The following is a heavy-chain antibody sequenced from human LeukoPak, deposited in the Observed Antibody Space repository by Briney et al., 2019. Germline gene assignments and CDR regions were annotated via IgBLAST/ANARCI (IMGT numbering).Heavy chain of an antibody. J-gene: IGHJ4*02. Sequence: ASVKVSCKASGYTFTSYGISWVRQAPGQGLEWMGVINPSGGGTSYAQKFQGRVTMTRDTSTSTVYMELSSLRSEDTAVYYCARYYYDSSGYYPLGYWGQGTLVTVSS. V-gene: IGHV1-46*01. CDR3: ARYYYDSSGYYPLGY. CDR1: GYTFTSYG. D-gene: IGHD3-22*01. CDR2: INPSGGGT.